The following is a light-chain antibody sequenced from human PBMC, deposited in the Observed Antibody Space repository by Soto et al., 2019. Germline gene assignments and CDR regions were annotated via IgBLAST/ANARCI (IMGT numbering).Light chain of an antibody. CDR3: ASYTSNNTVM. J-gene: IGLJ3*02. CDR2: DVS. CDR1: SSDIGAYNY. V-gene: IGLV2-14*01. Sequence: QSALTQPASVSGSPGQSITISCTGTSSDIGAYNYVSWYQQHPGKAPELMISDVSNRPSGVSNRFSGSKSGNTASLTIPGLQAEDEADYYCASYTSNNTVMFGGGTQLTVL.